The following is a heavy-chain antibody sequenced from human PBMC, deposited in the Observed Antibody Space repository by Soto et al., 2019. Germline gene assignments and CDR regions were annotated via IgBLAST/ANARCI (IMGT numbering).Heavy chain of an antibody. Sequence: QVQLQQWGAGLLKPSETLSLTCAVYGGSFSGYYWSWIRQPPGKGLEWIGEINHSGSTNYNPSLKSRVTISVDTSKNQFSLKLSSVTAADTAVYYCARLGLRRVSYGMDVWGQGTTVTVSS. D-gene: IGHD6-13*01. V-gene: IGHV4-34*01. CDR1: GGSFSGYY. J-gene: IGHJ6*02. CDR2: INHSGST. CDR3: ARLGLRRVSYGMDV.